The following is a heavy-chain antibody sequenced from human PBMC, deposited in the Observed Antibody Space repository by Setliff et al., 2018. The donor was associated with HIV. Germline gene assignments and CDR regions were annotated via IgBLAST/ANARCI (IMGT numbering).Heavy chain of an antibody. V-gene: IGHV4-38-2*01. D-gene: IGHD3-10*01. J-gene: IGHJ4*02. CDR3: APFGMVRGVSWYFDF. CDR1: GYSISSGYY. Sequence: SETLSLTCAVSGYSISSGYYWGWIRQPPGKGLEWIGRIYHSGSTYYNPSLNSRVTISVDTSKNQFSLKLSSVTAADTAVYYCAPFGMVRGVSWYFDFWGQGTPVTVSS. CDR2: IYHSGST.